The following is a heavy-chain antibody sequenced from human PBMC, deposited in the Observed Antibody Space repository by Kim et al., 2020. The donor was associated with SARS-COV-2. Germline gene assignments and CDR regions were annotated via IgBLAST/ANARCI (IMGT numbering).Heavy chain of an antibody. D-gene: IGHD3-3*01. CDR1: GYSYSTYW. V-gene: IGHV5-51*01. CDR2: LYPDDSDT. J-gene: IGHJ5*02. Sequence: GESLKISCKASGYSYSTYWIAWVRHMPGKGLEWMGVLYPDDSDTRYSPSFHGQVTISVDKSITTAYLQWASLKASDTAMYYCARQKDFWSAADSWGQGTLVTVSS. CDR3: ARQKDFWSAADS.